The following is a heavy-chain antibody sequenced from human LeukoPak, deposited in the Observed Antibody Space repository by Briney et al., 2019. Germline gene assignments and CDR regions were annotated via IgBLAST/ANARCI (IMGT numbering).Heavy chain of an antibody. J-gene: IGHJ5*02. Sequence: SVKVSCKASGDTFSSYAITWVRLAPGQGLEWMGGIIPIFGTANYAQKFQGRVTITADESTSTAYMELSSLGSEDTAVYYCARDRSGDNWFDPWGQGTLVTVSS. D-gene: IGHD3-10*01. CDR1: GDTFSSYA. V-gene: IGHV1-69*01. CDR2: IIPIFGTA. CDR3: ARDRSGDNWFDP.